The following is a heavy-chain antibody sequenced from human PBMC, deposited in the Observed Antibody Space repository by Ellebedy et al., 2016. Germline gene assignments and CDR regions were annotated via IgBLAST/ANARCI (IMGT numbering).Heavy chain of an antibody. CDR1: GFTYNKYS. CDR2: ISLTGTI. J-gene: IGHJ4*02. CDR3: ARSVGPLDY. V-gene: IGHV3-48*02. Sequence: GGSLRLSCAASGFTYNKYSMNWVRQAPGKGLEWVSYISLTGTIYYADSMKGRFTISRDTAKNSLYLQMNSLRDEDTAVYYCARSVGPLDYWGQGTLVTVSS. D-gene: IGHD2-15*01.